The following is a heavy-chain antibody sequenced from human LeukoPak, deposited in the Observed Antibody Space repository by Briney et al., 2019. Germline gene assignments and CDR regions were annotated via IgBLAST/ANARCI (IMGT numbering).Heavy chain of an antibody. J-gene: IGHJ4*02. CDR3: ARDNYCSSTDCYNFDY. Sequence: PGRSLRLSCAASGFTFSSYGMHWVRQAPGKGLEWVAVIWYDGSNKYYADSVKGRFTISRDNSMNTLYLQMNSLRAKDTAVYYCARDNYCSSTDCYNFDYWGQGTLVTVSS. D-gene: IGHD2-2*02. CDR1: GFTFSSYG. CDR2: IWYDGSNK. V-gene: IGHV3-33*01.